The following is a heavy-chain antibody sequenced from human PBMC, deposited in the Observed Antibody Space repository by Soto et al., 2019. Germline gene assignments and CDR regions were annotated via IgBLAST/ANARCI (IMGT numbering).Heavy chain of an antibody. J-gene: IGHJ5*02. CDR2: IYYSGST. Sequence: PSETLSLTCTVSGGSISSYYWSWIRQPPGKGLEWIGYIYYSGSTNYNPSLKSRVTISVDTSKNQFSLKLSSVTAADTAVYYCGRETRGTGYYTNWFDPWGQGTLVTVSS. D-gene: IGHD3-9*01. V-gene: IGHV4-59*01. CDR1: GGSISSYY. CDR3: GRETRGTGYYTNWFDP.